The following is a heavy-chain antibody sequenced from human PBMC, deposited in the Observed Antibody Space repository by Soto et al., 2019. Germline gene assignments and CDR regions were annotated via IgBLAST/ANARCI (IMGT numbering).Heavy chain of an antibody. CDR1: GFTFSSYG. Sequence: PGGSLRLSCAASGFTFSSYGMHWVRQAPGKGLEWVAVIWYDGSNKYYADSVKGRFTISRDNSKNTLYLQMNSLRAEDTAVYYCARGGIAVAARPFDYWGQGTLVTVSS. J-gene: IGHJ4*02. CDR2: IWYDGSNK. V-gene: IGHV3-33*01. D-gene: IGHD6-19*01. CDR3: ARGGIAVAARPFDY.